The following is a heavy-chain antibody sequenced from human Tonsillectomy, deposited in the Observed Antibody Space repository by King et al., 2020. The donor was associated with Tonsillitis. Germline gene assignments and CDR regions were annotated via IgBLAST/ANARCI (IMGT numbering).Heavy chain of an antibody. CDR1: GFTFDDYA. V-gene: IGHV3-9*01. D-gene: IGHD5-24*01. CDR2: ISWNSDNI. Sequence: VQLVESGGGLVQPGRSLRLSCAASGFTFDDYAMHWVRQPPGKGLEWGSGISWNSDNIACADSVKGRFTISRDNAKRSLYLQMNSLRAEDTALYYCAKGGEMARIKSVDYFDFWGQGTLVTVSS. CDR3: AKGGEMARIKSVDYFDF. J-gene: IGHJ4*02.